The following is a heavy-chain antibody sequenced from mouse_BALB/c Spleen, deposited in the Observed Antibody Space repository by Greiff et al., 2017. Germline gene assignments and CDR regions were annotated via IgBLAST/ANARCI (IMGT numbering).Heavy chain of an antibody. CDR1: GYSITSGYY. V-gene: IGHV3-6*02. J-gene: IGHJ2*01. Sequence: EVKLMESGPGLVKPSQSLSLTCSVTGYSITSGYYWNWIRQFPGNKLEWMGYISYDGSNNYNPSLKNRISITRDTSKNQFFLKLNSVTTEDTATYYCARRDGNYADYWGQGTTLTVSS. CDR3: ARRDGNYADY. CDR2: ISYDGSN. D-gene: IGHD2-1*01.